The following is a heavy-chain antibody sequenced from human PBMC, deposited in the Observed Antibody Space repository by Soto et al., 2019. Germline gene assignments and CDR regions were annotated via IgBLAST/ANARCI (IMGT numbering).Heavy chain of an antibody. CDR2: IYYSGST. CDR1: GGSISSYY. V-gene: IGHV4-59*01. CDR3: ARADYDSSGYYDHYYYGMDV. J-gene: IGHJ6*02. Sequence: KTSETLSLTCTVSGGSISSYYWSWIRQPPGKGLEWIGYIYYSGSTNYNPSLKSRVTISVDTSKNQFSLKLSSVTAADTAVYYCARADYDSSGYYDHYYYGMDVWGQGTTVTVSS. D-gene: IGHD3-22*01.